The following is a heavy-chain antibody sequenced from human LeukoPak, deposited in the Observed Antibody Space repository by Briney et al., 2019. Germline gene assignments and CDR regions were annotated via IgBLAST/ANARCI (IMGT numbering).Heavy chain of an antibody. CDR1: GFTFSSYA. D-gene: IGHD2-2*01. CDR3: AKGGMPNDVRVERGLRYCSSTSCLVDY. V-gene: IGHV3-23*01. CDR2: ISDSGGCT. Sequence: GGSLRLSCAASGFTFSSYAMSWVCQAPGKGLEWVSAISDSGGCTYYADSVKGRFTISRDNSKNTLYLQMNSLRAEDTAVYYCAKGGMPNDVRVERGLRYCSSTSCLVDYWGQGTVVTVSS. J-gene: IGHJ4*02.